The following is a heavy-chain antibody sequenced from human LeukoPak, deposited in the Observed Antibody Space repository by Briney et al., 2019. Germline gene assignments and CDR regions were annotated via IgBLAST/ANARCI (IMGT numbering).Heavy chain of an antibody. V-gene: IGHV4-59*01. D-gene: IGHD6-13*01. CDR1: GGSISSYY. CDR3: ARGSKAAPGTFDY. Sequence: SETLSLTCTVSGGSISSYYWNWIRQPPGKGLEWIGYIYYSGSTNYNPSLKSRVAISVDTSKNQFSLKLSSVTAADTAVYYCARGSKAAPGTFDYWGQGTLVTVSP. J-gene: IGHJ4*02. CDR2: IYYSGST.